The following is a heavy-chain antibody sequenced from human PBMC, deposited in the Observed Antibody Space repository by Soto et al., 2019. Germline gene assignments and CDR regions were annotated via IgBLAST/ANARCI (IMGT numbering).Heavy chain of an antibody. V-gene: IGHV3-48*01. CDR3: ARGRVNAFDI. J-gene: IGHJ3*02. D-gene: IGHD2-21*01. CDR1: GFTFSSYA. Sequence: GGSLRLSCAASGFTFSSYAMNWVRQAPEKGLEWVSYISSATSPIYYAESVKGRFTISRDNGKNSLYLQMNSLRAEDTAVYYCARGRVNAFDIWGQGTMVTVSS. CDR2: ISSATSPI.